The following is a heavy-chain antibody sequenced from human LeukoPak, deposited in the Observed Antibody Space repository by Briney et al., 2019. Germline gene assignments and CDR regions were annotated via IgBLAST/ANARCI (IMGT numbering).Heavy chain of an antibody. CDR2: MNPTSGNT. CDR1: GYTFTSYY. V-gene: IGHV1-8*02. CDR3: ARAKVTTDC. Sequence: ASVKVSCTASGYTFTSYYIHWVRQATGQGLEWMGWMNPTSGNTGYAQKFQGRVTMTRNTSISTAYMELSSLRSEDTAVYYCARAKVTTDCWGQGTLVTVSS. D-gene: IGHD4-17*01. J-gene: IGHJ4*02.